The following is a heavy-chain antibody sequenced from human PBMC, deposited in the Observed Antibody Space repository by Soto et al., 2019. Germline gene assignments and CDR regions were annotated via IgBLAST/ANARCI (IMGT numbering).Heavy chain of an antibody. CDR3: ARDPGGYGASPAAFDI. CDR2: IYSGGST. D-gene: IGHD5-18*01. Sequence: GGSLRLSCAASGFTVSSNYMSWVRQAPGKGLEWVSVIYSGGSTYYADSVKGRFTISRHNSKNTLYLQMNSLRAEDTAVYYCARDPGGYGASPAAFDIWGQGTMVTVSS. V-gene: IGHV3-53*04. J-gene: IGHJ3*02. CDR1: GFTVSSNY.